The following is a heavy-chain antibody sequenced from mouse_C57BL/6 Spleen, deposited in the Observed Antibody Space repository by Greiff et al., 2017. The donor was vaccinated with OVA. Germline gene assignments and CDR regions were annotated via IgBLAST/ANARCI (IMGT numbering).Heavy chain of an antibody. CDR2: IYPGSGST. CDR1: ASTFPSSW. J-gene: IGHJ4*01. Sequence: QVQLQQPGAELVKPGAPVKLSCKPPASTFPSSWIPWVKRRPGQGLDGIGDIYPGSGSTNYNEKFKSKATLTVDTSSSTAYMQLSSLTSEDSAVYYCARLRNYAMDYWGQGTSVTVSS. V-gene: IGHV1-55*01. CDR3: ARLRNYAMDY.